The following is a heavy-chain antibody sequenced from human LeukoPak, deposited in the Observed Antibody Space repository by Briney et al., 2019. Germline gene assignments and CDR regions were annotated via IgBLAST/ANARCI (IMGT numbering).Heavy chain of an antibody. CDR3: AREWELLAFDY. D-gene: IGHD1-26*01. Sequence: PGGSPRLSCAASGFTFSSYEMNWVRQAPGKGLEWVSYISSSGSTIYYADSVKGRFTISRDNAKNSLYLQMNSLRAEDTAVYYCAREWELLAFDYWGQGTLVTVSS. CDR2: ISSSGSTI. CDR1: GFTFSSYE. V-gene: IGHV3-48*03. J-gene: IGHJ4*02.